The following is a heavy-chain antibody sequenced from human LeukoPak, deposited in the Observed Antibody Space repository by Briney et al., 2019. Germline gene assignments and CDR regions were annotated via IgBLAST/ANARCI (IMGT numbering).Heavy chain of an antibody. CDR3: AKADYYYYMDV. CDR1: GFTFDDYA. Sequence: GGSLRLSCAASGFTFDDYAMHWVRQAPGKGLEWVSAISGSGGSTYYADSVKGRFTISRDNSKNTLYLQMNSLRAEDTAVYYCAKADYYYYMDVWGKGTTVTISS. J-gene: IGHJ6*03. V-gene: IGHV3-23*01. CDR2: ISGSGGST.